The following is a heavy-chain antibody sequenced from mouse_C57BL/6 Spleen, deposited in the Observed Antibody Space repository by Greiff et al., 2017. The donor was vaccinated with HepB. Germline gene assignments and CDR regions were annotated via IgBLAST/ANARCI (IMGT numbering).Heavy chain of an antibody. CDR1: GFNIKDYY. Sequence: VQLQQSGAELVKPGASVKLSCTASGFNIKDYYMHWVKQRTEQGLEWIGRIDPEDGETKYAPKFQGKATITADTYSNTAYLQLSSLTSEDTAVYYCAKPYGSSYGYFDVWGTGTTVTVSS. D-gene: IGHD1-1*01. CDR3: AKPYGSSYGYFDV. CDR2: IDPEDGET. J-gene: IGHJ1*03. V-gene: IGHV14-2*01.